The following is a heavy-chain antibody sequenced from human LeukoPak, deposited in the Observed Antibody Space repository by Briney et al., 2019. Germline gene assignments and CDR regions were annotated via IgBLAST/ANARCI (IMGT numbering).Heavy chain of an antibody. D-gene: IGHD3-9*01. Sequence: SETLSLTCTVSGGSISSSSYYWSWIRQPPGKGLEWIGYIYYSGSTNYNPSLKSRVTISVDTSKNQFSLKLSSVTAADTAVYYCARGVLRYFDWAFEGIDDAFDIWGQGTMVTVSS. V-gene: IGHV4-61*01. J-gene: IGHJ3*02. CDR1: GGSISSSSYY. CDR3: ARGVLRYFDWAFEGIDDAFDI. CDR2: IYYSGST.